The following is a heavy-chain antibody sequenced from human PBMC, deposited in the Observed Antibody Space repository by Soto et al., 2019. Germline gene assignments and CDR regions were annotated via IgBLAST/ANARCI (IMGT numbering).Heavy chain of an antibody. CDR1: GGTFSSYA. J-gene: IGHJ3*02. V-gene: IGHV1-69*01. Sequence: QVQLVQSGAEVKKPGSSVKVSCKASGGTFSSYAISWVRQAPGQGLEWMGGIIPIFGTANYAQKFQGRVTITADESTSTAYMELSSLRSEDTAVYYCAGPIAAAVNEAFDIWGQGTMVTVSS. CDR3: AGPIAAAVNEAFDI. D-gene: IGHD6-13*01. CDR2: IIPIFGTA.